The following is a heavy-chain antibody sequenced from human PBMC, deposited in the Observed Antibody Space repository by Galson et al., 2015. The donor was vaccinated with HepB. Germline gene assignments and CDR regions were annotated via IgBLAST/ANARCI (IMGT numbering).Heavy chain of an antibody. CDR3: ARSIRNPEYYYDSSGYYPSYWYFDL. V-gene: IGHV1-18*04. CDR1: GYTFTSYG. CDR2: ISAYNGNT. Sequence: SVKVSCKASGYTFTSYGISWVRQAPGQGLEWMGWISAYNGNTNYAQKLQGRVTMTTDTSTSTAYMELRSLRSDDTAVYHCARSIRNPEYYYDSSGYYPSYWYFDLWGRGTLVTVSS. D-gene: IGHD3-22*01. J-gene: IGHJ2*01.